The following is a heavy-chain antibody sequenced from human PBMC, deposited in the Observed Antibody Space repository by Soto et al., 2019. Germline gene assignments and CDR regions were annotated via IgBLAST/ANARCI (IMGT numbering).Heavy chain of an antibody. CDR1: GFTFSSYA. Sequence: ESGGGLVQPGGSLRLSCAASGFTFSSYAMIWVRQAPGKGVAWVSAISGSGGSTYYADSVKGRFTISRDNSKNTLYLQMNSLRAEDTAVYYCAKEINYYGAFDIWGQGTMVIVSS. J-gene: IGHJ3*02. V-gene: IGHV3-23*01. CDR2: ISGSGGST. CDR3: AKEINYYGAFDI. D-gene: IGHD3-10*01.